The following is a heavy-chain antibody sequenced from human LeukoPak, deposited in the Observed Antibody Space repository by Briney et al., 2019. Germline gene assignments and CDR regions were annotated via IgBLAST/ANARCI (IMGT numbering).Heavy chain of an antibody. J-gene: IGHJ4*02. CDR1: GGSISSTNW. CDR3: ARSPQQLGTYFDY. Sequence: SETLSLTCAVSGGSISSTNWWTWVRQPPGKGLGWIGEIYHGGSTNYNPSLRSRVTISLDKSKNQFSVKLNSVTAADTAVYYCARSPQQLGTYFDYWGQGTLVTVSS. V-gene: IGHV4-4*02. CDR2: IYHGGST. D-gene: IGHD6-13*01.